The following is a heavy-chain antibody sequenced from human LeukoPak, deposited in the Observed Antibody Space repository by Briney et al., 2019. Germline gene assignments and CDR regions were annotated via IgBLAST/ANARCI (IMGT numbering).Heavy chain of an antibody. CDR1: GFTFSGFW. Sequence: GGSLRLSCAVSGFTFSGFWMSWSRQAPGKGLEWVAVISYDGSNKYYADSVRGRFTISRDNSKNTLYLQMNSLRAEDTAVYYCARDRVGATDYFDYWGQGTLVTVSS. CDR3: ARDRVGATDYFDY. CDR2: ISYDGSNK. J-gene: IGHJ4*02. D-gene: IGHD1-26*01. V-gene: IGHV3-30-3*01.